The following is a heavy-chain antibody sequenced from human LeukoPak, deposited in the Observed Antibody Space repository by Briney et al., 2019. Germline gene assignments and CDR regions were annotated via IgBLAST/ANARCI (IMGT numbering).Heavy chain of an antibody. CDR1: GFTVSSNS. Sequence: PGGSLRLSCTVSGFTVSSNSMSWVRQAPGKGLEWVSFIYSDNTHYSDSVKGRFTISRDNAKNSLYLQMNSLRAEDTAVYYCARNGGYRAFDIWGQGTMVTVSS. J-gene: IGHJ3*02. V-gene: IGHV3-53*01. D-gene: IGHD3-22*01. CDR3: ARNGGYRAFDI. CDR2: IYSDNT.